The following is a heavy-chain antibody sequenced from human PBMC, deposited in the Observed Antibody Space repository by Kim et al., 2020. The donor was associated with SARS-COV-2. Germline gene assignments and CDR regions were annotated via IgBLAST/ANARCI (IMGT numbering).Heavy chain of an antibody. Sequence: GGSLRLSCAASGLTFSSYGMHWVRQAPGKGLEWVALISYDGSNKYYADSVKGRFTISRDNSENTLYLQMNSLRAEDTAVYFCARPKLGDLLSYFDYWGQGTLVTVSS. CDR2: ISYDGSNK. J-gene: IGHJ4*02. D-gene: IGHD3-10*01. V-gene: IGHV3-30-3*01. CDR3: ARPKLGDLLSYFDY. CDR1: GLTFSSYG.